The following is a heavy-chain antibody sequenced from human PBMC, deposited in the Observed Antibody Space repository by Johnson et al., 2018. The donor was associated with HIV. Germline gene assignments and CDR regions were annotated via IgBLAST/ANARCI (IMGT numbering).Heavy chain of an antibody. CDR1: GFTFSDYY. V-gene: IGHV3-11*04. J-gene: IGHJ3*02. Sequence: QVQLMESGGGLVKPGGSLRLSCAASGFTFSDYYMNWMRQAPGKGLEWLSYISSSGTAKYYADSVKGRFTISRDNAKNSLYLQMNSLRAEDTAVYYCAREMAWEDAFDIWGQGTMVTVSS. CDR3: AREMAWEDAFDI. CDR2: ISSSGTAK. D-gene: IGHD5-24*01.